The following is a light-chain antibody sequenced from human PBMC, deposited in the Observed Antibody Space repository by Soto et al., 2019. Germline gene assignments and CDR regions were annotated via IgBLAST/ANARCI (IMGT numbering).Light chain of an antibody. V-gene: IGLV2-23*03. Sequence: QSALTQPASVSGSPGQSITISCTGTSSDVGSYNLVSWYQQHPGKAPKLMIYEGSKRPSGVSNRFSGSKSGNTASLTISGLQAEDEADYYCCSYAGSSTFEVFGTGNKVTVL. CDR2: EGS. CDR3: CSYAGSSTFEV. CDR1: SSDVGSYNL. J-gene: IGLJ1*01.